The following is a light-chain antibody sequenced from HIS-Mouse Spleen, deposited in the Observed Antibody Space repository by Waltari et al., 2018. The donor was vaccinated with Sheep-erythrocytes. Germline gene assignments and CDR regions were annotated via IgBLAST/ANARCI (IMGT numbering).Light chain of an antibody. Sequence: QSALTQPPSASGSPGQSVTISCTGTSSGVGVDNYVSWYQQHPGKAPKLMIYEVSKRPSGVPDRFSGSKSGNTASLTVSGLQAEDEADYYCSSYAGSNNWVFGGGTKLTVL. CDR3: SSYAGSNNWV. CDR2: EVS. CDR1: SSGVGVDNY. V-gene: IGLV2-8*01. J-gene: IGLJ3*02.